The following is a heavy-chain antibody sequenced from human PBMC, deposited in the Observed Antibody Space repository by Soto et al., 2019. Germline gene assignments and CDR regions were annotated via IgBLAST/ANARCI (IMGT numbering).Heavy chain of an antibody. J-gene: IGHJ3*01. CDR2: VSYSGKT. CDR3: ARQQYTVVTAFDV. Sequence: QVQLQESGPGLVKTSDTLSLTCTVSGGSVTPYYWSWIRQSPGEGLEWIGSVSYSGKTGYNPSLKSRVSMSIDTSKNEFFLKLTSLTAADAATYYCARQQYTVVTAFDVWGQGTTVAVSS. D-gene: IGHD2-15*01. CDR1: GGSVTPYY. V-gene: IGHV4-59*02.